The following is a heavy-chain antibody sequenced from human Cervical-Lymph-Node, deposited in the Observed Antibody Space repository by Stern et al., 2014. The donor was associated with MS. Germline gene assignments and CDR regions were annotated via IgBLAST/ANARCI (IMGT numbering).Heavy chain of an antibody. Sequence: VQLVESGAEVKDPGASVKVSCKASGYSFISHAMHWVRQAPGQTFEWMGWINGDNGNTKYSQKLQGIVTITRDKTTSTAYMELSSLTSEDTAVYYCARAGYCSPSTCSDAFDIWGQGTMVTVSS. CDR2: INGDNGNT. J-gene: IGHJ3*02. CDR1: GYSFISHA. CDR3: ARAGYCSPSTCSDAFDI. V-gene: IGHV1-3*01. D-gene: IGHD2-15*01.